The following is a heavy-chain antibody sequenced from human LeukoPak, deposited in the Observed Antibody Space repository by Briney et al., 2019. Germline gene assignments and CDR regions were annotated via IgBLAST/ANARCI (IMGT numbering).Heavy chain of an antibody. CDR3: ARDLGGYSYYYMDV. Sequence: SETLSLTCTVSGGSLSSYYWGWSREPAGTGLEWSGRIYTSGGTNYNPSLKSRVTISVDKSRKQFSLQLSSVTAADTAVYYCARDLGGYSYYYMDVWGKGTTVTVSS. D-gene: IGHD3-16*01. J-gene: IGHJ6*03. CDR1: GGSLSSYY. V-gene: IGHV4-4*07. CDR2: IYTSGGT.